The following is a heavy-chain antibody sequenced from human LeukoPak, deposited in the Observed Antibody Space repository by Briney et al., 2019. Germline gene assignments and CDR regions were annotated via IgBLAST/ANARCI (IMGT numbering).Heavy chain of an antibody. D-gene: IGHD3-22*01. CDR1: GYSISSGYY. J-gene: IGHJ4*02. CDR2: IYHSGST. CDR3: AREAYDSSGYYLDY. Sequence: SETLSLTCTVSGYSISSGYYWGWIRQPPGKGLEWIGSIYHSGSTYYNPSLKSRVTISVDTSKNQFSLKLSSVTAADTAVYYCAREAYDSSGYYLDYWGQGTLVTVSS. V-gene: IGHV4-38-2*02.